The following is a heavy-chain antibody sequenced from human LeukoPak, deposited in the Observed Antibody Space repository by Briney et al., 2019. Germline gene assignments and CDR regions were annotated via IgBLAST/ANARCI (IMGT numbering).Heavy chain of an antibody. D-gene: IGHD3-22*01. Sequence: ASVKVFCKASGYTFTSYGISWVRQAPGQGLEWMGWISAYNGNTNYAQTLQGRVTMTTDTSTSTAYMELRSLRSADTAVYYCARARTMYYYDSSFDWGQGTLVTVSS. V-gene: IGHV1-18*01. CDR3: ARARTMYYYDSSFD. CDR2: ISAYNGNT. CDR1: GYTFTSYG. J-gene: IGHJ4*02.